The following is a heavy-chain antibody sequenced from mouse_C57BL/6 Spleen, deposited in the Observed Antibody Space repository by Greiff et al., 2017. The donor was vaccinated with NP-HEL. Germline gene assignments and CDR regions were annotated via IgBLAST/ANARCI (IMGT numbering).Heavy chain of an antibody. CDR2: IYPGSGST. Sequence: QVQLKQPGAELVKPGASVKMSCKASGYTFTSYWITWVKQRPGQGLEWIGDIYPGSGSTNYIEKFKSKATLTVDTSSSTAYMQLSSLTSEDSAVYYCARQDSSGYVLFDYWGQGTTLTVSS. J-gene: IGHJ2*01. V-gene: IGHV1-55*01. D-gene: IGHD3-2*02. CDR1: GYTFTSYW. CDR3: ARQDSSGYVLFDY.